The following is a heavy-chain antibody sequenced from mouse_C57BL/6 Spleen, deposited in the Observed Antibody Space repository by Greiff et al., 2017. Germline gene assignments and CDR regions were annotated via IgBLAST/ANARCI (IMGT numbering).Heavy chain of an antibody. CDR2: INPGSGGT. J-gene: IGHJ4*01. V-gene: IGHV1-54*01. CDR3: AKDGIRNAMDY. D-gene: IGHD2-3*01. Sequence: QVQLQQSGAELVRPGTSVKVSCKASGYAFTNYLIEWVKQRPGQGLEWIGVINPGSGGTNYNEKFKGKATLTADKSSSTAYMQLSSLTSEDSAVYFCAKDGIRNAMDYWGQGTSVTVSS. CDR1: GYAFTNYL.